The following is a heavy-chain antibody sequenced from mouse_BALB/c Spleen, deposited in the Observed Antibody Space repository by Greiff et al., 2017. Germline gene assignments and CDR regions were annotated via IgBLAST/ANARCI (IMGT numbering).Heavy chain of an antibody. V-gene: IGHV5-17*02. CDR3: ARDYYYGSYWYFDV. CDR1: GFTFSSFG. Sequence: EVKLVESGGGLVQPGGSRKLSCAASGFTFSSFGMHWVRQAPEKGLEWVAYISSGSSTIYYADTVKGRFTISRDNPKNTLFLQMTSLRSEDTAMYYCARDYYYGSYWYFDVWGAGTTVTVSS. J-gene: IGHJ1*01. CDR2: ISSGSSTI. D-gene: IGHD1-1*01.